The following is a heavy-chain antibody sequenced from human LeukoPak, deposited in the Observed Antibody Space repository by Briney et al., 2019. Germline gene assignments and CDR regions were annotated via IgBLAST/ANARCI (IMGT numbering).Heavy chain of an antibody. CDR1: GYTFTSYA. V-gene: IGHV1-3*01. CDR3: ARDTPEDIVVVPAAY. CDR2: INAGNGNT. Sequence: ASVKVSCKASGYTFTSYAMHWVRQAPGQRLEWMGWINAGNGNTKYSQKFQGRVTITADESTSTAYMELSSLRSEDTAVHYCARDTPEDIVVVPAAYWGQGTLVTVSS. J-gene: IGHJ4*02. D-gene: IGHD2-2*01.